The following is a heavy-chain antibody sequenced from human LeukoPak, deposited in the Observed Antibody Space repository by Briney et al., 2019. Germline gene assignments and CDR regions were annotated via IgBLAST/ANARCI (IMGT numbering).Heavy chain of an antibody. CDR3: ARALPPSVKTPWK. V-gene: IGHV3-74*01. J-gene: IGHJ4*02. CDR1: GFTFSSYW. CDR2: ISSDGSST. D-gene: IGHD1-1*01. Sequence: GGSLRLSCAASGFTFSSYWMHWVRQAPGKGLVWVSRISSDGSSTSYADSVKGRFTIFRDNAKNTLYLQMNSLGAEDTAVYYCARALPPSVKTPWKWGQGTQVTVSS.